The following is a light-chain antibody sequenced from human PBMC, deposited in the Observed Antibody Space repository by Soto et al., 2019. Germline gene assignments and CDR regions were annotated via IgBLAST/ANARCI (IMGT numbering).Light chain of an antibody. CDR3: QQYNSWPPHT. V-gene: IGKV3-15*01. CDR1: QSVSMN. CDR2: GAS. Sequence: EIVMTQSPATLAVSPGERATLSCRASQSVSMNLAWYQQKPGQAPRLLIHGASTRATGIPGRFSGSGSGTEFTLTIDSLQSEDFAVYYCQQYNSWPPHTFGQGTKVEI. J-gene: IGKJ2*01.